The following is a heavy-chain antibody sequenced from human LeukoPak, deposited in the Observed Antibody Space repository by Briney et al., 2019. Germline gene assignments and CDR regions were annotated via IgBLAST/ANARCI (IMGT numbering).Heavy chain of an antibody. D-gene: IGHD2-21*02. CDR3: AKGCGGGDCYSPY. CDR2: IYYSGST. J-gene: IGHJ4*02. CDR1: GGAISSYY. V-gene: IGHV4-59*01. Sequence: SETLSLTCSVPGGAISSYYCSWIRQPPGKGLEWIGYIYYSGSTNYNPSLKSRVTISVDTSKNQFSLKLSSVTAADTAVYYCAKGCGGGDCYSPYWGQGTLVTVSS.